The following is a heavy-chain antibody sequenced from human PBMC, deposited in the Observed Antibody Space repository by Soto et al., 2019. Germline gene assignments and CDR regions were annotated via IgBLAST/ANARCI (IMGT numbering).Heavy chain of an antibody. Sequence: SETLSLTCAVYGGSFSGYYWTWIRQPPGTGLEWIGEINHSGSTNYNPSLKSRVTISVDTSKNQFSLKLTSVTAADTAVYYCARDKTIGAAAGKGWFDPWGQGTLVT. J-gene: IGHJ5*02. CDR1: GGSFSGYY. CDR2: INHSGST. CDR3: ARDKTIGAAAGKGWFDP. V-gene: IGHV4-34*01. D-gene: IGHD6-13*01.